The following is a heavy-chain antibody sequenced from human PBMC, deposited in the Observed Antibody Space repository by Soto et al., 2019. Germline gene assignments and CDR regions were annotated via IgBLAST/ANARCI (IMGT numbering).Heavy chain of an antibody. D-gene: IGHD6-19*01. J-gene: IGHJ5*02. Sequence: SQTLSLTCAISGESVSSNSAVWNWIRQSPSRGLEWMGRTYFGSKRYHDYAVSVKVRITINPDTSKNQFSLRLTSVPPEYTAVYYCGRESMAGWFDLWGQGARVTFAS. CDR3: GRESMAGWFDL. V-gene: IGHV6-1*01. CDR1: GESVSSNSAV. CDR2: TYFGSKRYH.